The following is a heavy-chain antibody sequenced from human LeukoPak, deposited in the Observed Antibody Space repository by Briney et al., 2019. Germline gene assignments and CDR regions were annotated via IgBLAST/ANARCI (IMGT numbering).Heavy chain of an antibody. CDR2: ISGSGGST. Sequence: PGGSLRLSCAASGFTFSSYAMSWVRQAPGKGLEWVSAISGSGGSTYYADSVKGRFTISRDNSKNTLYLQMNSLRAEDTAVYYCAKAGLLDYPDSSGYYFDYWGQGTLVTVSS. D-gene: IGHD3-22*01. CDR3: AKAGLLDYPDSSGYYFDY. V-gene: IGHV3-23*01. J-gene: IGHJ4*02. CDR1: GFTFSSYA.